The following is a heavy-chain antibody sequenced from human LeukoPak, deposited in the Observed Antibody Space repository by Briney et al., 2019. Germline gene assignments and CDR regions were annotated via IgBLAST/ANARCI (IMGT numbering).Heavy chain of an antibody. CDR2: ISSSGSTI. D-gene: IGHD3-22*01. CDR3: ASMGSYDSSGYYYVGPLYMDV. J-gene: IGHJ6*03. V-gene: IGHV3-11*01. Sequence: GGSLRLSCAVSGFTVNNNYMSWIRQAPGKGLEWVSYISSSGSTIYYADSVKGRFTISRDNAKNSLYLQMNSLRAEDTAVYYCASMGSYDSSGYYYVGPLYMDVWGKGTTVTVSS. CDR1: GFTVNNNY.